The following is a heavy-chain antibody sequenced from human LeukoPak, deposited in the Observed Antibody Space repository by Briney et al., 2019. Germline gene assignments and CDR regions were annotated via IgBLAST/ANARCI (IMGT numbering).Heavy chain of an antibody. CDR2: INHSGST. D-gene: IGHD2-21*01. CDR1: GGSFSGYY. V-gene: IGHV4-34*01. J-gene: IGHJ4*02. Sequence: SETLSLTCAVYGGSFSGYYWSWIRQPPGKGLEWIGEINHSGSTNYNPSLKSRVTISVDTSKNQFSLKLSSVTAADTAVYYCARAFPIRSQKNDYWGQGTLVTVSS. CDR3: ARAFPIRSQKNDY.